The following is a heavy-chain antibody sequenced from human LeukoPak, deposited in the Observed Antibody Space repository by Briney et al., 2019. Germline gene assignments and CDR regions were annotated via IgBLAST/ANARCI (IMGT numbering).Heavy chain of an antibody. CDR1: GGTFSSYA. CDR3: ARDRELRYFDWLGRAYNWFDP. CDR2: IIPIFGTA. V-gene: IGHV1-69*13. D-gene: IGHD3-9*01. J-gene: IGHJ5*02. Sequence: SVKVSRKASGGTFSSYAISWVRQAPGQGLEWMGGIIPIFGTANYAQKFQGRVTITADESTSTAYMELSSLRSEDTAVYYCARDRELRYFDWLGRAYNWFDPWGQGTLVTVSS.